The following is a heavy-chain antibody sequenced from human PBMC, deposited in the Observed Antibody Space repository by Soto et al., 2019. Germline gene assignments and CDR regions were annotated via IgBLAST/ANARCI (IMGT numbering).Heavy chain of an antibody. CDR2: IIPIVRAS. Sequence: QVQLVQSGAEVKEAGSSVKVSCKASGGTFRNYAINWVRQAPGQGLEWMGGIIPIVRASNYAQKLQGRVTITADESTSTAYMDLSILRSEATAVYYCARVRSLAAAGPRDSLGQGAVVTVSS. D-gene: IGHD6-13*01. V-gene: IGHV1-69*12. J-gene: IGHJ4*02. CDR3: ARVRSLAAAGPRDS. CDR1: GGTFRNYA.